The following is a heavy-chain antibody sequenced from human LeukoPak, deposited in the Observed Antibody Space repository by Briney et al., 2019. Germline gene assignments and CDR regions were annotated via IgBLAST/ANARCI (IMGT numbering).Heavy chain of an antibody. D-gene: IGHD6-13*01. CDR1: GGSFSGYY. CDR3: ATGPGIAAAGTSWFDP. CDR2: INHSGST. Sequence: SETLSLTCAIYGGSFSGYYWSWIRQPPGKGLEWIGEINHSGSTNYNPSLKSRVTISLDTSKNQFSLKLSSVTAADTAVYYCATGPGIAAAGTSWFDPWGQGTLVTVSS. J-gene: IGHJ5*02. V-gene: IGHV4-34*01.